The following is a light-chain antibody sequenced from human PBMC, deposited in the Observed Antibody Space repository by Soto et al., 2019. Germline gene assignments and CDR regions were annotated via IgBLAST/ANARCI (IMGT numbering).Light chain of an antibody. Sequence: QSALTQPRSVSGSPGQSVTISCTGTSSDVGGYNYVSWYQQHPGKAPKLMIYDVSKRPSGVPDRCSGSKSGNTASLTISGLQAEDEADYYCCSYAGSNTWVVGGGTKLTVL. CDR3: CSYAGSNTWV. CDR1: SSDVGGYNY. CDR2: DVS. V-gene: IGLV2-11*01. J-gene: IGLJ3*02.